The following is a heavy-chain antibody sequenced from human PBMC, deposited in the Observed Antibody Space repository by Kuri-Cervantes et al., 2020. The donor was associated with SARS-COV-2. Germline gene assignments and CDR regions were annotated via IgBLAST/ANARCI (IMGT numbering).Heavy chain of an antibody. J-gene: IGHJ4*02. CDR3: ASQGVGAHRGQGY. V-gene: IGHV4-61*01. CDR2: IYYSGST. D-gene: IGHD1-26*01. Sequence: SQTLSLTCAVSGYSISSGYYWSWIRQPPGKGLEWIGYIYYSGSTNYNPSLKSRVTISVDTSKNQFSLKLSSVTAADTAVYYCASQGVGAHRGQGYWGQGTLVTVSS. CDR1: GYSISSGYY.